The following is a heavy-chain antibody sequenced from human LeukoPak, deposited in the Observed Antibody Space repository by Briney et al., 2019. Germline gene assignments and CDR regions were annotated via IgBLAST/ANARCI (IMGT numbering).Heavy chain of an antibody. V-gene: IGHV4-39*01. CDR1: GGSISSSSYY. J-gene: IGHJ4*02. D-gene: IGHD3-10*01. CDR2: IYYSGST. CDR3: ARLSQKATMVRGGYYFDY. Sequence: PSETLSLTCTVSGGSISSSSYYWGWIRQPPGKGLEWIGSIYYSGSTYYNPSLKSRVTISVDTSKNQFSLKLSSVTAADTAVYYCARLSQKATMVRGGYYFDYWGQGTLVTVSS.